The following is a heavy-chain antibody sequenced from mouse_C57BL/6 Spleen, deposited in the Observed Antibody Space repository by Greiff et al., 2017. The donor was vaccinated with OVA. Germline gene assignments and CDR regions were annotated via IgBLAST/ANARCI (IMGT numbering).Heavy chain of an antibody. CDR2: INPSNGGT. Sequence: VKLQQPGTELVKPGASVKLSCKASGYTFTSYWMHWVKQRPGQGLEWIGNINPSNGGTNYNEKFKSKATLTVDKSSSTAYMQLSSLTSEDSAVYYGARRRSTTVVANYAMDYWGQGTSVTVSS. CDR3: ARRRSTTVVANYAMDY. V-gene: IGHV1-53*01. J-gene: IGHJ4*01. D-gene: IGHD1-1*01. CDR1: GYTFTSYW.